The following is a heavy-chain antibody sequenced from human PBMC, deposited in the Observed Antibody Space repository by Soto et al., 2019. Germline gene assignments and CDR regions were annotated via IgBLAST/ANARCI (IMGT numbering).Heavy chain of an antibody. CDR3: ASTRDYFDY. Sequence: SETLSLTCTVSGGSISTGGYYWSWIRQHPGKGLEWIGYIYYSGSSSYNLSLKGRLTISVDTSKNQFSLKLSSVTAADTAVYYCASTRDYFDYWGQGILVTSPQ. CDR1: GGSISTGGYY. CDR2: IYYSGSS. J-gene: IGHJ4*02. D-gene: IGHD1-1*01. V-gene: IGHV4-31*03.